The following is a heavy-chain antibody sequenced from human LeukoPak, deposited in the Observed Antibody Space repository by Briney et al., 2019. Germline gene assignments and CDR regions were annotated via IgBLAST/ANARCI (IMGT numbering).Heavy chain of an antibody. CDR3: ARDQGTIFGVVMEAFDI. J-gene: IGHJ3*02. Sequence: ASVKVSCKASGYTFTGYYMHWVRQAPGQGLEWMGWINPNSGGTNYAQKLQGRVTMTRDTSISTAYMELSRLRSDDTAVYYCARDQGTIFGVVMEAFDIWGQGTMVTVSS. D-gene: IGHD3-3*01. V-gene: IGHV1-2*02. CDR2: INPNSGGT. CDR1: GYTFTGYY.